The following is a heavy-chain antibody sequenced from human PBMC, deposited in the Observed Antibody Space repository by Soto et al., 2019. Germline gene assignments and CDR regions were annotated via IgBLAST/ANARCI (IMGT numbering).Heavy chain of an antibody. V-gene: IGHV3-15*01. CDR2: IKSKGDGGTT. CDR1: GFTFSNGW. Sequence: EVQLVESGGGLVKPGGSLRLSCAGSGFTFSNGWMSWVRQTPGKGLEWLGRIKSKGDGGTTDYAEPAKGRFTISRDDSKNTLYLQMDSLNSEDTAVYHCTLEKRYCSDSNCPPTDAFWGQGTLVTVSS. J-gene: IGHJ4*02. CDR3: TLEKRYCSDSNCPPTDAF. D-gene: IGHD2-15*01.